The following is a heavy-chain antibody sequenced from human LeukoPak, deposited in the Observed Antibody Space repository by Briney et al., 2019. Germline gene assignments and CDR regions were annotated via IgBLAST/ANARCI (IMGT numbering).Heavy chain of an antibody. V-gene: IGHV1-46*01. Sequence: GASVKVSCKASGYTFTSYYMHWVRQAPGQGLEWVALIKGTGDSPDYAQKFQGRVIVTWDTSTTTTYLELRSLKLGDTAVYYCARAPGGTLDFWGQGTLVTVSS. CDR2: IKGTGDSP. J-gene: IGHJ4*02. CDR3: ARAPGGTLDF. CDR1: GYTFTSYY. D-gene: IGHD4-23*01.